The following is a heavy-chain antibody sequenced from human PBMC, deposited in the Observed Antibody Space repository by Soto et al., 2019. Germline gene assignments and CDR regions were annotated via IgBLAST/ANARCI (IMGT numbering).Heavy chain of an antibody. CDR3: ARLRYFDWLSPRGKSYNWFDP. D-gene: IGHD3-9*01. Sequence: GGSLRLSCAASGFTFSRYSMNWVRQAPGKGLEWVASISSSSSYIYYADSVKGRFTISRDNAKNSLYLQMNSLRAGDTAVYYCARLRYFDWLSPRGKSYNWFDPWGQGTLVTVSS. CDR2: ISSSSSYI. J-gene: IGHJ5*02. V-gene: IGHV3-21*01. CDR1: GFTFSRYS.